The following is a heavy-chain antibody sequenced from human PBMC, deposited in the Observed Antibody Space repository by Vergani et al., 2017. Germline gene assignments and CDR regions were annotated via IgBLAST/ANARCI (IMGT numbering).Heavy chain of an antibody. V-gene: IGHV3-23*01. CDR1: GFSISSYA. CDR2: ISSNAATT. J-gene: IGHJ5*02. D-gene: IGHD6-6*01. Sequence: EVKLLESGGDLVQPGGSLRLSCEASGFSISSYAMTWVRQAPGKGLEWVCSISSNAATTYYTDSVKGRFTMSRDTSKNTVYLQINSLRAEDTARYHCAKNRMSQVVDPDCLDPWGQGTLVTVSS. CDR3: AKNRMSQVVDPDCLDP.